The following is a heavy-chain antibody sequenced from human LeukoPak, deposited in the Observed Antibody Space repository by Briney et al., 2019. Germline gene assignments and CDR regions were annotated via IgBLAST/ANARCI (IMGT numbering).Heavy chain of an antibody. CDR1: GGSVSGYY. V-gene: IGHV4-59*02. Sequence: SETLSLTCVVSGGSVSGYYWGWIRQPPGRGLEWIGYVYYSGSTNYNPSFKSRITISVDTSRNQFSLQLSSVTAADTAVYYCAGLVGRYSSGLYYYYFDYWGQGTLVTVSS. CDR3: AGLVGRYSSGLYYYYFDY. CDR2: VYYSGST. D-gene: IGHD3-22*01. J-gene: IGHJ4*02.